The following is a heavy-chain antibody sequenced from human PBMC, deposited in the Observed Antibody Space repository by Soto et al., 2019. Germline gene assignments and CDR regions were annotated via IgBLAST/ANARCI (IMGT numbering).Heavy chain of an antibody. CDR1: GSTFTSYA. J-gene: IGHJ6*02. CDR3: AREGSSWTLGYYYGMDV. Sequence: ASVTVSCQGSGSTFTSYAMHWVRQAPGQRLEWMGWINAGNGNTKYSQKFQGRVTITRDTSASTAYMELSSLRSEDTAVYYCAREGSSWTLGYYYGMDVWGQGTTVTVSS. CDR2: INAGNGNT. D-gene: IGHD6-13*01. V-gene: IGHV1-3*01.